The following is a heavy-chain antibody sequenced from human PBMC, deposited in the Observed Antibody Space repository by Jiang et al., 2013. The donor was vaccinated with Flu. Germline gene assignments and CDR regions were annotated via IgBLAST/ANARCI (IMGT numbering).Heavy chain of an antibody. V-gene: IGHV3-30*02. J-gene: IGHJ4*02. D-gene: IGHD3-22*01. CDR3: AKDDLPYYYDSSGYSD. Sequence: YADSVKGRFTISRDNSKNTLYLQMNSLRAEDTAVYYCAKDDLPYYYDSSGYSDWGQGTLVTVSS.